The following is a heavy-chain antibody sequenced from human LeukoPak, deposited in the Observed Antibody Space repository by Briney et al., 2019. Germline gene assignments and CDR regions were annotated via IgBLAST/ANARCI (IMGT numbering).Heavy chain of an antibody. V-gene: IGHV3-13*01. J-gene: IGHJ6*03. CDR1: GFTFSSYD. D-gene: IGHD5-24*01. CDR3: ARMGYYYHMDV. CDR2: IGTAGDT. Sequence: GGSLRLSCAASGFTFSSYDMHWVRQAPGKGLEWVSAIGTAGDTYYPGSVKGRFTISRENAKNSLYLQMNSLRAGDTAVYYCARMGYYYHMDVWGKGTTVTVSS.